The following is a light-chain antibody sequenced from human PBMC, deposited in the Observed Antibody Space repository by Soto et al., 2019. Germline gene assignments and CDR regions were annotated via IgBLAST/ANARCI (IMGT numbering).Light chain of an antibody. CDR3: QQYKSYSYT. CDR1: ESISNW. Sequence: DIQMTQSPSILSASVGDRVAITCRANESISNWLAWYQQKPGKAPQVLIYDASRLESGVPVRFSGSGSRTEFTLTISSLQPDDLATYYCQQYKSYSYTFGQGTNLEI. J-gene: IGKJ2*01. CDR2: DAS. V-gene: IGKV1-5*01.